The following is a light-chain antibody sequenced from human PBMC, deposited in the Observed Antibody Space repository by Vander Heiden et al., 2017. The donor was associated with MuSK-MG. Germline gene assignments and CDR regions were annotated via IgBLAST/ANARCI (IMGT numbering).Light chain of an antibody. CDR3: ISYTSSSTRKV. CDR1: SSDAGGYNY. V-gene: IGLV2-14*03. CDR2: DVS. J-gene: IGLJ2*01. Sequence: QSALTQPASVSGSPGQSITISCTGTSSDAGGYNYVSWYQQHPGKAPKLMIYDVSNRTSGVANRFSGSKSGNTASLTIAGLQAEDEADYYCISYTSSSTRKVFGGGTKLTVL.